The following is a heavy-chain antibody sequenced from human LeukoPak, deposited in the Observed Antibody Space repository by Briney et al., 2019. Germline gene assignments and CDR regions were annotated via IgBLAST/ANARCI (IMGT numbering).Heavy chain of an antibody. CDR1: GYTFTGYY. Sequence: ASVTVSCKASGYTFTGYYMHWVRQAPGQGLEWMGWINPNSGGTNYAQKFQGRVTMTRDTSISTAYMELSRLRSDDTVVYYCARTPVGTMVRGDLYYYGMDVWGQGTTVTVSS. V-gene: IGHV1-2*02. D-gene: IGHD3-10*01. CDR2: INPNSGGT. CDR3: ARTPVGTMVRGDLYYYGMDV. J-gene: IGHJ6*02.